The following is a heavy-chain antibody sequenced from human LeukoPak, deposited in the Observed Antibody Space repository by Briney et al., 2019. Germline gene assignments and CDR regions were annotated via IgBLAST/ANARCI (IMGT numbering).Heavy chain of an antibody. CDR2: IYHSGST. J-gene: IGHJ6*02. CDR3: ARDPDGRYGHGMDV. V-gene: IGHV4-4*01. D-gene: IGHD3-16*01. Sequence: PSGTLSLTCAVSGGSISSSNWWSWVRQPPGKGLEWIGEIYHSGSTNYNPSLKSRVTISVDKSKNQFSLKLSSVAAADTAVYCCARDPDGRYGHGMDVWGQGTTVTVSS. CDR1: GGSISSSNW.